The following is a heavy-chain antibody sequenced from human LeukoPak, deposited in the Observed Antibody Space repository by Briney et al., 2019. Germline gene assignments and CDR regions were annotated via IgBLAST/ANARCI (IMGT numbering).Heavy chain of an antibody. D-gene: IGHD6-13*01. CDR1: GGSISSSSYY. Sequence: SETLSLTCTVSGGSISSSSYYWGWIRQPPGKGLEWIGYIYYSGSTNYNPSLKSRVTISVDTSKNQFSLKLSSVTAADTAVYYCARSTYSSSWYIGYWGQGTLVTVSS. V-gene: IGHV4-61*05. J-gene: IGHJ4*02. CDR3: ARSTYSSSWYIGY. CDR2: IYYSGST.